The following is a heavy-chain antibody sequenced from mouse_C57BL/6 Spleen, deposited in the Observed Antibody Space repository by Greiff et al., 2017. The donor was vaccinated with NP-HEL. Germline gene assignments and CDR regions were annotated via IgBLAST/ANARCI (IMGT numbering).Heavy chain of an antibody. CDR2: IYPGDGDT. Sequence: VQLQQSGPELVKPGASVKISCKASGYAFSSSWMNWVKQRPGKGLEWIGRIYPGDGDTNYNGKFKGKATLTADKSSSTAYMQLSSLTSEDSAVYFCARKGITTVTAGTYFDYWGQGTTLTVSS. D-gene: IGHD1-1*01. CDR3: ARKGITTVTAGTYFDY. CDR1: GYAFSSSW. V-gene: IGHV1-82*01. J-gene: IGHJ2*01.